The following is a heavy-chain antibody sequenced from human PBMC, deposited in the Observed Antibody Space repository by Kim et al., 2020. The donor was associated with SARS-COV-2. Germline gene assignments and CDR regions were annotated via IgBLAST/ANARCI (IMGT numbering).Heavy chain of an antibody. CDR2: ISSSSSYI. Sequence: GGSLRLSCAASGFTFSSYSMNWVRQAPGKGLEWVSSISSSSSYIYYADSVKGRFTISRDNAKTSLYRQMTSLRAEDTAVYYCAREGYYYDSSGTQYYYYMVVWGNGTTVTPSS. J-gene: IGHJ6*03. V-gene: IGHV3-21*01. D-gene: IGHD3-22*01. CDR1: GFTFSSYS. CDR3: AREGYYYDSSGTQYYYYMVV.